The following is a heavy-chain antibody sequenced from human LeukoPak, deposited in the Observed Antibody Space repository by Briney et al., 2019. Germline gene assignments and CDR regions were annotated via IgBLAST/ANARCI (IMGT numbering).Heavy chain of an antibody. CDR2: ISSSSSYI. V-gene: IGHV3-21*01. D-gene: IGHD3-22*01. Sequence: GGSLRLSCTSSGLTFADYHVDWFRQAPGKGLQWVSSISSSSSYIYYADSVKGRFTISRDNAKNSLYLQMNSLRAEDTAVYYCARDLPDSSGYGDAFDIWGQGTMVTVSS. J-gene: IGHJ3*02. CDR3: ARDLPDSSGYGDAFDI. CDR1: GLTFADYH.